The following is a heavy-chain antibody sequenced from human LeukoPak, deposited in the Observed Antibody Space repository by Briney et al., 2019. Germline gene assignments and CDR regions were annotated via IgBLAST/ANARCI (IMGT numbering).Heavy chain of an antibody. Sequence: SETLSLTCAVYGGSFSGYYWSWIRQPPGKGLEWIGEINHSGSTNYNPSLKSRVTISVDTSKNQFSLKLSSVTAADTAMYYCARHAIVVVPAAIPRNWFDPWGQGTLVTVSS. D-gene: IGHD2-2*01. CDR1: GGSFSGYY. J-gene: IGHJ5*02. CDR3: ARHAIVVVPAAIPRNWFDP. CDR2: INHSGST. V-gene: IGHV4-34*01.